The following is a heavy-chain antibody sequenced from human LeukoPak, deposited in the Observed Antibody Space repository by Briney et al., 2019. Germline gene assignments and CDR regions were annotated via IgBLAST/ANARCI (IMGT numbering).Heavy chain of an antibody. CDR3: ASGSKDGDYLDVVTFDI. J-gene: IGHJ3*02. D-gene: IGHD4-17*01. CDR2: ISSSSSYI. V-gene: IGHV3-21*01. CDR1: GFTFSSYS. Sequence: PGGSLRLSCAASGFTFSSYSMNWVRQAPGKGLEWVSSISSSSSYIYYADSVKGRFTISRDNAKNSLYLQMNSLRAEDTAVYYCASGSKDGDYLDVVTFDIWGQGTMVTVSS.